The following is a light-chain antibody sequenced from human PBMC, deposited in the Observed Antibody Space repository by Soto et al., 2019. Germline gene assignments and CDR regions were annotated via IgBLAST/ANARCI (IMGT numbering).Light chain of an antibody. V-gene: IGKV1-39*01. CDR2: AAS. Sequence: DIQMTQSPSSLSASVGDRVTITCRASQSISSYLNWYQQKPGKAPKLLIYAASSLQSGVPSRFSGSGSGTEFTLTIRSLQSEDSAVYYCQQYDKWPPRTFGQGTTVDIK. J-gene: IGKJ1*01. CDR1: QSISSY. CDR3: QQYDKWPPRT.